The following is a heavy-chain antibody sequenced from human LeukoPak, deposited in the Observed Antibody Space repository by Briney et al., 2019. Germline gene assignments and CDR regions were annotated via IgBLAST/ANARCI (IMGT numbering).Heavy chain of an antibody. CDR2: MSYDGSNK. CDR1: GFTFSSYA. J-gene: IGHJ4*02. CDR3: VRGSYGAYDY. Sequence: GGSLRLSCAASGFTFSSYAMYWVRQAPGKGLEWVALMSYDGSNKYYADSVKGRFTISRDNSKNTLYLQMNSLRAEDTAVYYCVRGSYGAYDYWGQGSLVTVSS. D-gene: IGHD4-17*01. V-gene: IGHV3-30-3*01.